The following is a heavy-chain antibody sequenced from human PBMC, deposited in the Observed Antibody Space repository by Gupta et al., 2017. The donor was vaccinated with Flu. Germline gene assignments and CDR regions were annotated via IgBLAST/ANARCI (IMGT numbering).Heavy chain of an antibody. D-gene: IGHD4-4*01. J-gene: IGHJ4*02. CDR2: ISASGIST. CDR3: TPSTPGSVTY. V-gene: IGHV3-23*01. CDR1: GVTFSSYA. Sequence: GVTFSSYAMGWVRQAPGEGLEWVSAISASGISTYYADSVKGRFTISRDSSKNTLFLQLNSLRAEDTAVYYCTPSTPGSVTYWGQGTLVTVSS.